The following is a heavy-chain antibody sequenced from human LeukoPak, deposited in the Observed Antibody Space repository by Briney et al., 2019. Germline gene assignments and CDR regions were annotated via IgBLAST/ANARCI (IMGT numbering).Heavy chain of an antibody. Sequence: GESLKISCKGSGYSFTSYWIGWVRQMPGKGLELMGIIYPGDSDTRYSPSFQGQVTISADKSISTAYLQWSSLKASDTAMYYCARHCCSSTSYYDYWGQGTLVTVSS. CDR2: IYPGDSDT. J-gene: IGHJ4*02. D-gene: IGHD2-2*01. CDR3: ARHCCSSTSYYDY. V-gene: IGHV5-51*01. CDR1: GYSFTSYW.